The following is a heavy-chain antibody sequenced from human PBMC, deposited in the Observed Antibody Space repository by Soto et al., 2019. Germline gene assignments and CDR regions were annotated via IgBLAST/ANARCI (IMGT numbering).Heavy chain of an antibody. D-gene: IGHD6-6*01. J-gene: IGHJ4*02. CDR3: GRGSSFTKVEY. CDR1: GGSVSNSA. CDR2: IIPIFGPA. Sequence: HVQLVQSGSEVKKPGSSVRVSCKASGGSVSNSAISWLRQAPGQGLEWMGVIIPIFGPAIYARKFQGRFTISADESTGTAYMELNNVRSDDTALYYCGRGSSFTKVEYWGQGTMVTVSS. V-gene: IGHV1-69*01.